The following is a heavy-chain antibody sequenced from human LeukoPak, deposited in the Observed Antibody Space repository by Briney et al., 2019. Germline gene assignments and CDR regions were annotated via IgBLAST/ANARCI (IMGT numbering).Heavy chain of an antibody. D-gene: IGHD1-14*01. CDR3: ATISDLEPVYYFDY. CDR1: GGSISSGGYY. CDR2: IYYSGST. Sequence: SQTLSLTCTVSGGSISSGGYYWSWIRQHPGKGLEWIGYIYYSGSTYYNPSLKSRVTISVDTSKNQFSLKLSSVTAADTAVYYCATISDLEPVYYFDYWSQGTLVTVSS. J-gene: IGHJ4*02. V-gene: IGHV4-31*03.